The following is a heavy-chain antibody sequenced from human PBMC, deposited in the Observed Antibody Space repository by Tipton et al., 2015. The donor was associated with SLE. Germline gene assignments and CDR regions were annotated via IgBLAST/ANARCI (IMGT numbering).Heavy chain of an antibody. V-gene: IGHV4-61*02. CDR3: AKLGWGMDV. CDR1: GGPISSGNYY. J-gene: IGHJ6*02. CDR2: IYTGGNS. Sequence: GLVKPSETLSLTCTVSGGPISSGNYYWSWIRQPAGKGLEWIGYIYTGGNSNYNPSLKSRVTISRDTSKNQFFLRLNSVTAADTAVYYCAKLGWGMDVWGRGTTVTVSS. D-gene: IGHD4-23*01.